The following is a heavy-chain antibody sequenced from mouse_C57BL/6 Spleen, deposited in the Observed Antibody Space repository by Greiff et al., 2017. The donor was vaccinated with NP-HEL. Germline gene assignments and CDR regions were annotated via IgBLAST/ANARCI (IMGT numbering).Heavy chain of an antibody. CDR3: ARDQDNWYFDV. CDR2: ISYDGSN. J-gene: IGHJ1*03. V-gene: IGHV3-6*01. Sequence: EVKLQESGPGLVKPSQSLSLTCSVTGYSITSCYYWNWIRQFPGNKLEWMGYISYDGSNNYNPSLKNRISITRDTSKNQFFLKLNSVTTEDTATYYCARDQDNWYFDVWGTGTTVTVSS. CDR1: GYSITSCYY.